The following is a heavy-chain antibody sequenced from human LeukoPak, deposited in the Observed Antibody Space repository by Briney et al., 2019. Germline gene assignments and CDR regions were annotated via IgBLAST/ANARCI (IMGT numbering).Heavy chain of an antibody. CDR2: IIPIFGTA. V-gene: IGHV1-69*13. CDR3: ARDRAPYSSGWYNFDY. CDR1: GDTFSSYA. D-gene: IGHD6-19*01. J-gene: IGHJ4*02. Sequence: SVKVSCKASGDTFSSYAISWVRQAPGQGLEWMGGIIPIFGTANYAQKFQGRVTITADESTSTAYMELSSLRSEDTAVYYCARDRAPYSSGWYNFDYWGQGTLVTVSS.